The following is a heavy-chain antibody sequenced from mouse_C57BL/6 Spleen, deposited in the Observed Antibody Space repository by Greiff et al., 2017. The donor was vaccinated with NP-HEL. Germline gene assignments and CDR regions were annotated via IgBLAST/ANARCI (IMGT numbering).Heavy chain of an antibody. J-gene: IGHJ3*01. D-gene: IGHD3-2*02. CDR2: IYPSDSET. CDR1: GYTFTSYW. Sequence: QVQLKQPGAELVRPGSSVKLSCKASGYTFTSYWMDWVKQRPGQGLEWIGNIYPSDSETHYNQKFKDKATLTVDKSSSTAYMQLSSLTSEDSAVYYCARQTAQATSWCAYWGQGTLVTVSA. CDR3: ARQTAQATSWCAY. V-gene: IGHV1-61*01.